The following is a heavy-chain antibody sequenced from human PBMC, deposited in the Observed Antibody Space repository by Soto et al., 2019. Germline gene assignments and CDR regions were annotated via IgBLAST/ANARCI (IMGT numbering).Heavy chain of an antibody. Sequence: QVQLVESGGGVVQPGGSLRLSCAVSGFIFSNYAMYWVRQAPGKGPDWVAVISNDGSNKDYADSVKGRFTISRDNSKNTLYLQMNMPNVEETAMYYCARGDIVVNGPFHFWGQGTLVTVSS. CDR2: ISNDGSNK. V-gene: IGHV3-30-3*01. CDR1: GFIFSNYA. CDR3: ARGDIVVNGPFHF. J-gene: IGHJ4*02. D-gene: IGHD3-22*01.